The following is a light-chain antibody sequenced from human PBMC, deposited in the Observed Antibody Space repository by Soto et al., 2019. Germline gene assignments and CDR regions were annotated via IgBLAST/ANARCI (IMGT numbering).Light chain of an antibody. Sequence: DIQMTQSPSTLAASVGDRVTITCRASQSISSWLAWYQQKPGKAPKLLIYKASILESGGPSRFRGSGSGTAFNLAISCLQTDDFATCDCQQYNSYWTFGQGTKVDIK. J-gene: IGKJ1*01. CDR1: QSISSW. CDR2: KAS. CDR3: QQYNSYWT. V-gene: IGKV1-5*03.